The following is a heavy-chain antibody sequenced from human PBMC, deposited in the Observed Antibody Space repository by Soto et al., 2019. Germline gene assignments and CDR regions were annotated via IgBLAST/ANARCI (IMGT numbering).Heavy chain of an antibody. V-gene: IGHV4-39*01. Sequence: SETLSLTCTVSGGSISSSSYYWGWIRQPPGKGLEWIGSIYYSGSTYYNQSLKSRVTISVDTSKNQFSLKLSSVTAADTAVYYCAGQPTVTTFGWFDPWGQGTLVTVSS. D-gene: IGHD4-4*01. CDR1: GGSISSSSYY. CDR3: AGQPTVTTFGWFDP. J-gene: IGHJ5*02. CDR2: IYYSGST.